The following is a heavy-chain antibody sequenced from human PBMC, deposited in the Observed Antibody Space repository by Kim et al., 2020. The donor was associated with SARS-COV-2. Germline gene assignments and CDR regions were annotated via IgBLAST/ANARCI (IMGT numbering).Heavy chain of an antibody. D-gene: IGHD4-17*01. CDR2: INPSGGST. V-gene: IGHV1-46*01. CDR1: GYTFTSYY. CDR3: ARITEHDYGDFDFDY. Sequence: ASVKVSCKASGYTFTSYYMHWVRQAPGQGLEWMGIINPSGGSTSYAQKFQGRVTMTRDTSTSTVYMELSSLRSEDTAVYYCARITEHDYGDFDFDYWGQGTLVTVSS. J-gene: IGHJ4*02.